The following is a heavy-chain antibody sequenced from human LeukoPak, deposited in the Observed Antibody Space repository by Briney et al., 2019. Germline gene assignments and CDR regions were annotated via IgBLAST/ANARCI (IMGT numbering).Heavy chain of an antibody. V-gene: IGHV4-34*01. CDR1: GGSFSGYY. Sequence: SETLSLTCAVYGGSFSGYYWSWIRQPPGKGLEWIGEINHSGSTNYNPSLKSRVTISVDTSKNQFSLKLSSVTAADTAVYYCARDQDTMVRGVLGYWGQGTLVTVSS. CDR3: ARDQDTMVRGVLGY. CDR2: INHSGST. J-gene: IGHJ4*02. D-gene: IGHD3-10*01.